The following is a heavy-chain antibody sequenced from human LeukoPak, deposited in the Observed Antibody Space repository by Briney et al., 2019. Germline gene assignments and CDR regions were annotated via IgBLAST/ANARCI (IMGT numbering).Heavy chain of an antibody. V-gene: IGHV3-53*01. CDR2: IYSGGST. Sequence: GGSPRLSCAASGFTVSSNYMSWVRQAPGKGLEWVSVIYSGGSTYYADSVKGRFTISRDNSKNTLYLQMNSLRAEDTAVYYCARDRSYADAFDIWGQGTMVTVSS. CDR3: ARDRSYADAFDI. J-gene: IGHJ3*02. D-gene: IGHD3-16*01. CDR1: GFTVSSNY.